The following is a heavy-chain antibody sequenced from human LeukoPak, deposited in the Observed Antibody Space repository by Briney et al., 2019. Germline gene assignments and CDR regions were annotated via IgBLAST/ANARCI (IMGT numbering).Heavy chain of an antibody. CDR3: ARDRQMATIDY. CDR2: ISSSSSYI. V-gene: IGHV3-21*01. Sequence: GGSLRLSCAASGFTFSNYSMNWVRQAPGKGLEWVSSISSSSSYIYYADSMKGRFTISRDNAKNSLFLQMNSLRAEDTAVYYCARDRQMATIDYWGQGTLVTVSA. D-gene: IGHD5-24*01. J-gene: IGHJ4*02. CDR1: GFTFSNYS.